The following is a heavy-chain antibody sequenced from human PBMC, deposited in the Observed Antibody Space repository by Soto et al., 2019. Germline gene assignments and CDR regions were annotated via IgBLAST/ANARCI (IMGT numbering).Heavy chain of an antibody. CDR3: VRVASAWNGIDY. Sequence: EVQLVQSGGELVQPGGSLRLSCAASGFTFSHYWMHWVRQAPGKGLVCVSSIDPAGNTNYADSVKGRFTISRDNAENKLCLKINSLRDENTGIYYCVRVASAWNGIDYWGLGTLVTVSS. CDR1: GFTFSHYW. V-gene: IGHV3-74*01. D-gene: IGHD1-1*01. J-gene: IGHJ4*02. CDR2: IDPAGNT.